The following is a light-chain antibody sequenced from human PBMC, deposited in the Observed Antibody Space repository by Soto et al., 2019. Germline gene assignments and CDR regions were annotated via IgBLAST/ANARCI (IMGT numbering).Light chain of an antibody. J-gene: IGLJ1*01. CDR2: QVT. CDR3: TSYSSSDIFYV. V-gene: IGLV2-14*01. CDR1: SSDIGGYYY. Sequence: QSALTQPASVSGSPGQSITISCTGTSSDIGGYYYVSWYHHHPGKAPKLLIYQVTNRPSRVSNRFSGSKSGNTASLTISGLQADDEADYYCTSYSSSDIFYVFGTGTKLTVL.